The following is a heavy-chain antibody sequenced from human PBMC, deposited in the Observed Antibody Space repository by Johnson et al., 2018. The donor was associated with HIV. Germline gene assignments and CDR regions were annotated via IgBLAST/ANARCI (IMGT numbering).Heavy chain of an antibody. V-gene: IGHV3-30*19. Sequence: QVQLVESGGGVVQPGRSLRLSCAASGFSLSNCGMHWVRQAPGKGLEWVAVISYDGGNKYYTDSVKGRFTISRDNSKNTLYLQMNSLRAEDTAVYYCAKTYSGSNRDAFDMWGQGTLVTVPA. D-gene: IGHD1-26*01. CDR3: AKTYSGSNRDAFDM. CDR2: ISYDGGNK. J-gene: IGHJ3*02. CDR1: GFSLSNCG.